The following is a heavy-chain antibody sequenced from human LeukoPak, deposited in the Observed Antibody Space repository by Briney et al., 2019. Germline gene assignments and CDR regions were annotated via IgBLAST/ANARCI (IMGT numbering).Heavy chain of an antibody. Sequence: SETLSLTCFVSGGSITRRYWSWIWQPPGKGLEWIGYINYSGNTNYNPPLKSRVLISVDTSKNQFSLKLSSVTAADTAVYYCGRGGGGSYLEYSFDYWGQGTLVTVSS. CDR2: INYSGNT. CDR3: GRGGGGSYLEYSFDY. J-gene: IGHJ4*02. D-gene: IGHD3-10*01. V-gene: IGHV4-59*11. CDR1: GGSITRRY.